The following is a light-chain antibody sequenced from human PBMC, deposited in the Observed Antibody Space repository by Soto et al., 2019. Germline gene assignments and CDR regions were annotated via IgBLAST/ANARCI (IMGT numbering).Light chain of an antibody. CDR1: QSVSSN. CDR2: GAS. CDR3: QRYNNWPCT. Sequence: EIVMTQSPATLSVSPGERATLSCRASQSVSSNLAWYQQKPGQAPRLLIYGASTRATGIPARFSGSGSGTEFTLTISSLQFEDFAVYYCQRYNNWPCTFGQGTKLEIK. J-gene: IGKJ2*02. V-gene: IGKV3-15*01.